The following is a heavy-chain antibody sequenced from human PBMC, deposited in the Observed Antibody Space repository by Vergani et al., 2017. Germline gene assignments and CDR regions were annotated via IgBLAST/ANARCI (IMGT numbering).Heavy chain of an antibody. V-gene: IGHV4-31*03. CDR3: ARMGGYNEGDALRICYFDS. CDR1: GDSISSGVYY. J-gene: IGHJ4*02. D-gene: IGHD5-24*01. Sequence: QVQLQESGPGLVKPSQTLSLTCSVSGDSISSGVYYWNWIRQHPGKGLEWIGYIYSTGSTNHNPSLRRRINMSVDTSKNQFSLKLNSVTAADTAMYYCARMGGYNEGDALRICYFDSWGPGILVTVSS. CDR2: IYSTGST.